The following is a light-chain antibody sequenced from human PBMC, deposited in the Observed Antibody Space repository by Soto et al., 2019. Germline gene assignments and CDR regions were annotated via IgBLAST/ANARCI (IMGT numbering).Light chain of an antibody. V-gene: IGKV3-20*01. CDR1: QSVSGRY. Sequence: EIVLTQSPGTLSLSPGERATLSCRASQSVSGRYLAWYQQKPGQAHRLLIYGASSRATCIPDRFSGSGCGTDFTLTISRLEPEDVAVYYCQQYGSSPRTFGQGTKVEIK. CDR2: GAS. CDR3: QQYGSSPRT. J-gene: IGKJ1*01.